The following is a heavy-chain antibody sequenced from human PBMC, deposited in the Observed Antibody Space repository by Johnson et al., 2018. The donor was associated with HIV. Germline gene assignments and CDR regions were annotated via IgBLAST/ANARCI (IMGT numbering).Heavy chain of an antibody. CDR3: ARDGRGLDAFDI. J-gene: IGHJ3*02. V-gene: IGHV3-11*04. CDR2: ISSSGGTI. CDR1: EFILSDYY. Sequence: VQLVESGGALVKPGGSLRLSCGASEFILSDYYISWVRQAPEKGLEWISYISSSGGTIFYADSVKGRFTISRDIAKNTLYLQMNSLRAEDTAVYYCARDGRGLDAFDIWGQGTVVTVSS. D-gene: IGHD3/OR15-3a*01.